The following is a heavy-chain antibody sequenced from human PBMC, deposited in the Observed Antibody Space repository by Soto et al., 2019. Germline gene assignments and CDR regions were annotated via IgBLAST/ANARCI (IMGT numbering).Heavy chain of an antibody. CDR1: GGSISSYY. CDR3: ASLMITFGEYYFDY. J-gene: IGHJ4*02. D-gene: IGHD3-16*01. V-gene: IGHV4-59*08. Sequence: SETLSLTCTVSGGSISSYYWSWIRQPPGKGLEWIGYIYYSGSTNYNPSLKSRVTISVDTSKNQFSLKLSSVTAADTAVYYCASLMITFGEYYFDYWGQGTLVTVSS. CDR2: IYYSGST.